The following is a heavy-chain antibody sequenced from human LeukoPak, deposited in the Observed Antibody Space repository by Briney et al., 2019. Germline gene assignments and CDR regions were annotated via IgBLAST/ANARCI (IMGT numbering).Heavy chain of an antibody. D-gene: IGHD3-10*01. CDR1: GFTFSSYE. J-gene: IGHJ6*03. CDR3: ARLSAYYYGSYFYYYMDV. V-gene: IGHV3-48*03. CDR2: ISSSGSTI. Sequence: GGSLRLSCAASGFTFSSYEMNWVRQAPGKGLEWVSYISSSGSTIYYADSVKGRFTISRDNAKNSVYLHMNSLRAEDTALYYCARLSAYYYGSYFYYYMDVWGKGTTVTVSS.